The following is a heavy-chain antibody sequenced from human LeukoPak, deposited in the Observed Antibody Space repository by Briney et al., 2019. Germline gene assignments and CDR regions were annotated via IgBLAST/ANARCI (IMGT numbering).Heavy chain of an antibody. Sequence: GGSLNISCKGSGYSFSNYWIGWVRQMPGKGLEWMGIIYPSDSDTRYRPSFQGQVTMSADKSSSIVYLQWSSLEASDTAKYFCARRSTISAFDAFDIWGQGTMVIVSS. J-gene: IGHJ3*02. CDR3: ARRSTISAFDAFDI. CDR1: GYSFSNYW. D-gene: IGHD3-3*01. V-gene: IGHV5-51*01. CDR2: IYPSDSDT.